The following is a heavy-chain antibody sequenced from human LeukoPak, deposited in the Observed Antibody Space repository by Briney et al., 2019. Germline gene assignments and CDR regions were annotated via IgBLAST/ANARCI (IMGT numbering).Heavy chain of an antibody. D-gene: IGHD6-6*01. J-gene: IGHJ3*02. CDR1: GGSFSGYY. CDR2: INHSGST. CDR3: GRTSKRSIAARLAFCI. V-gene: IGHV4-34*01. Sequence: SETLSLTCAVYGGSFSGYYWSWIRQPPGKGLEWIGEINHSGSTNYNPSLKSRVTISVDTSKNQFSLKLSSVTAADTAVYYCGRTSKRSIAARLAFCIWGPRAKVTGSS.